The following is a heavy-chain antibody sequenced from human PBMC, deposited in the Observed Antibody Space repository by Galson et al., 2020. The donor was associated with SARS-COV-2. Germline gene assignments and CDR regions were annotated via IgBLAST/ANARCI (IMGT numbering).Heavy chain of an antibody. J-gene: IGHJ4*02. Sequence: PGGSLRLSCAASGFTFSSYGMHWVRQAPGKGLEWVAVIWYDGSNKYYADSVKGRFTISRDNSKNTLYLQMSSLRAEDTAMYYCARALSPLEPFDYWGQGTLVTVSS. CDR2: IWYDGSNK. V-gene: IGHV3-33*01. D-gene: IGHD3-16*02. CDR1: GFTFSSYG. CDR3: ARALSPLEPFDY.